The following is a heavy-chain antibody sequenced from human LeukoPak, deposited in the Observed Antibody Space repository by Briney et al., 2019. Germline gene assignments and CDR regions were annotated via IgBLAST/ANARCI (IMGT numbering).Heavy chain of an antibody. Sequence: GGSLRLSCAASGFTFSSYGMHWVRQAPGKGLEWVAVISYDGSNKHYADSVKGRFTISRDNSKNTLYLQMNSLRAEDTAVYYCAIVPAAMHNYWGQGTLVTVSS. CDR2: ISYDGSNK. CDR3: AIVPAAMHNY. V-gene: IGHV3-30*03. CDR1: GFTFSSYG. D-gene: IGHD2-2*01. J-gene: IGHJ4*02.